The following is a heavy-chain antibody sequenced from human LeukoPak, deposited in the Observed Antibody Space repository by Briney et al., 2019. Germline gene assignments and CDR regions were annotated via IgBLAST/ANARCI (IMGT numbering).Heavy chain of an antibody. D-gene: IGHD3-3*01. CDR3: ARARARTIFGVVIPFDY. CDR2: INHSGST. V-gene: IGHV4-34*01. Sequence: PSETLSPTCAVYGGSFSGYYWSWIRQPPGKGLEWVGEINHSGSTNYNPSLKSRVTISVDTSKNQFSLKPSSVTAADTAVYYCARARARTIFGVVIPFDYWGQGTLVTVSS. J-gene: IGHJ4*02. CDR1: GGSFSGYY.